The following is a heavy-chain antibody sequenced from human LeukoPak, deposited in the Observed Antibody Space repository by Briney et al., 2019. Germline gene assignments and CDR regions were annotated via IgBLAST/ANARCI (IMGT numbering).Heavy chain of an antibody. J-gene: IGHJ6*02. D-gene: IGHD2-2*01. CDR3: AKDLDCSSTSCYDYYYYGMDV. V-gene: IGHV3-30*18. Sequence: PGRSLRLSCAASGFTFSSYGMHWVRQAPGKGREWVAVISYDGSNKYYADSVKGRFTISRDNSKNTLYLQMNSLRAEDTAVYYCAKDLDCSSTSCYDYYYYGMDVWGQGTTVTVSS. CDR1: GFTFSSYG. CDR2: ISYDGSNK.